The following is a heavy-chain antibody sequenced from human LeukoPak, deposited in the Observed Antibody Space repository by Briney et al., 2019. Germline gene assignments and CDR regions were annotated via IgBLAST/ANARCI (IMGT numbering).Heavy chain of an antibody. CDR2: INAGNGNT. Sequence: ASVKVSCKASGYTFTSYAMHWVRQAPGQRLEWMGWINAGNGNTKYSQKFQGRVTITRDTSASTAYMELSSLRSEDTAVYYCTRDSRLAAAGRYNWFDPWGQGTLVTVSS. J-gene: IGHJ5*02. D-gene: IGHD6-13*01. CDR3: TRDSRLAAAGRYNWFDP. CDR1: GYTFTSYA. V-gene: IGHV1-3*01.